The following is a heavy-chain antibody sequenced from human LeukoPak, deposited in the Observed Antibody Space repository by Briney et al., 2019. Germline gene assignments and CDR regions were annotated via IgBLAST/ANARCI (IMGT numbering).Heavy chain of an antibody. Sequence: LAGGSLRLSCAASGSTFSSYSMNWVRQAPGKGLEWVSYISSSGTTMYYADSVKGRFTISRDNAKNSLYLQMNSLRDEDTAVYYCARGQDLEYWGQGTLVTVSS. CDR1: GSTFSSYS. V-gene: IGHV3-48*02. J-gene: IGHJ4*02. CDR2: ISSSGTTM. CDR3: ARGQDLEY.